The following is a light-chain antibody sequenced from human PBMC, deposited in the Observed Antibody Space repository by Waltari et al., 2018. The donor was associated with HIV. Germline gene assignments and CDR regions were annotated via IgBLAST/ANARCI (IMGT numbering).Light chain of an antibody. Sequence: QSALTQPASVSGSPGQSITISCTGTSSDVGSYNLVSWYQQHQGKAPKPRIYEVSKRPSGVSNRFSGSKSGNTASLTISGLQAEDEADYYCCSYAGSSTYVFGTGTKVTVL. CDR2: EVS. V-gene: IGLV2-23*02. CDR3: CSYAGSSTYV. CDR1: SSDVGSYNL. J-gene: IGLJ1*01.